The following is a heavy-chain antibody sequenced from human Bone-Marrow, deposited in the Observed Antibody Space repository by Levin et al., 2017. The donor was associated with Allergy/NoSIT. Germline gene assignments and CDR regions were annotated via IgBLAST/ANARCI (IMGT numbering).Heavy chain of an antibody. CDR3: ASPDCSGGSCYYHFDR. D-gene: IGHD2-15*01. J-gene: IGHJ4*02. CDR2: ISSSSSTI. Sequence: PGESLKISCAASGFTFRSYNMNWVRQAPGKGLEWLSHISSSSSTIYYADSVKGRFTISRDNAKNSLYLQMNSLRAEDTAVYYCASPDCSGGSCYYHFDRWGQGTLVTVSS. CDR1: GFTFRSYN. V-gene: IGHV3-48*04.